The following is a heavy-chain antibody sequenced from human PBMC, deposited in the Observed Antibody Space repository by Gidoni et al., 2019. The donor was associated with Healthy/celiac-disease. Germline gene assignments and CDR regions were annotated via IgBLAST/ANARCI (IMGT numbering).Heavy chain of an antibody. J-gene: IGHJ3*02. Sequence: YGSYGMHWVRQAPGKGLEWVAVIWYDGSNKYYADSVKGRFTISRDNSKNTLYLQMNSLRAEDTAVYYCARGQSGPIRYFDWLPTYHDAFDIWGQGTMVTVSS. CDR1: YGSYG. D-gene: IGHD3-9*01. CDR2: IWYDGSNK. V-gene: IGHV3-33*01. CDR3: ARGQSGPIRYFDWLPTYHDAFDI.